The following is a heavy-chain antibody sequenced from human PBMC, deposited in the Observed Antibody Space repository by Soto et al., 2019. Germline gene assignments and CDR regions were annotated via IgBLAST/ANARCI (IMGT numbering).Heavy chain of an antibody. J-gene: IGHJ4*02. CDR2: ISYDGSNK. CDR3: ANNASYSGSYLDY. CDR1: GFTFSGYA. V-gene: IGHV3-30*18. D-gene: IGHD1-26*01. Sequence: QVQLVESGGGVVQPGRSLRLSCAASGFTFSGYAMHWVRQAPDKGLEWVAVISYDGSNKYYADSVKGRFTISRDNSKNTLFLQMDSLRPEDTAVYYCANNASYSGSYLDYWGQETLVTVSS.